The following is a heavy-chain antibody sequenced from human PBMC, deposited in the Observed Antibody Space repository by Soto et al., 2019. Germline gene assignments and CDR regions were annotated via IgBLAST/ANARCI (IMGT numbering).Heavy chain of an antibody. Sequence: QVQVVQSGTEVKKPGASVKVSCKASGYSFTDYYMHWVRQAPGQGLEWMGWINPKSGGPYYAQKFQGRVTMTRDTSIGTAYMELNRLTYDDTAVYYCARGGVDVFGGVDYWGQGTPFTVSS. D-gene: IGHD3-3*01. CDR1: GYSFTDYY. CDR2: INPKSGGP. V-gene: IGHV1-2*02. CDR3: ARGGVDVFGGVDY. J-gene: IGHJ4*02.